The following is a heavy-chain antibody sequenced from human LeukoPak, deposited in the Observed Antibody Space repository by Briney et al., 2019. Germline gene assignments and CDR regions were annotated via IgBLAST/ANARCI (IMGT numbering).Heavy chain of an antibody. CDR2: INHSGST. Sequence: SEALSLTCGVYGGSFSGDYWSWIRQPPGRGLEWSGEINHSGSTNYNPSLKSRVTISLDTSKNQFSLKLSSVTAADTAVYYCARLWRIVVPAARPKSGWFDPWGQGTLVTVSS. CDR3: ARLWRIVVPAARPKSGWFDP. D-gene: IGHD2-2*01. CDR1: GGSFSGDY. J-gene: IGHJ5*02. V-gene: IGHV4-34*01.